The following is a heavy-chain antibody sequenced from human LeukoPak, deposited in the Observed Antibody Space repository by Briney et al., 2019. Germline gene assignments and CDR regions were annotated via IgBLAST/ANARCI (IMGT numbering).Heavy chain of an antibody. D-gene: IGHD1-26*01. CDR1: GFTFSSYE. V-gene: IGHV3-48*03. CDR2: INSSGSTI. CDR3: ARSRSYRAWFDP. Sequence: GGSLRLSCAASGFTFSSYEMNWVRQAPGKGLEWVSYINSSGSTIYYADSVKGRFTISRDNAKNSLYLQMNSLRAEDTAVYYCARSRSYRAWFDPWGQGTLVTVSS. J-gene: IGHJ5*02.